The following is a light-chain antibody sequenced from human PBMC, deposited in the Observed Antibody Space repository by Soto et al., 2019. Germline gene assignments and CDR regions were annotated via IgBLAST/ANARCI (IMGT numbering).Light chain of an antibody. Sequence: DIPMTQSPSSLSASVGDRVTITCRASQSISTYLNWYQQKPGKAPKLLIYAAFSLQSGVPSRFSGSGSGTDFTLTISSLQPEDFATYYCQQSYSTPGTFGQGTKVEIK. J-gene: IGKJ1*01. CDR3: QQSYSTPGT. CDR1: QSISTY. V-gene: IGKV1-39*01. CDR2: AAF.